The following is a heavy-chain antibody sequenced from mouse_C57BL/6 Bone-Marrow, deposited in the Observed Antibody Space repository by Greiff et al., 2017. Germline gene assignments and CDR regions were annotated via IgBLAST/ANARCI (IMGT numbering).Heavy chain of an antibody. D-gene: IGHD2-5*01. CDR1: GYTFTDYY. CDR2: IGPGSGST. J-gene: IGHJ3*01. V-gene: IGHV1-77*01. Sequence: QVQLQQSGAELVKPGASVKISCKASGYTFTDYYINWVKQRPGQGLEWIGKIGPGSGSTYYNEKFKGKATLTADHSSSTAYMQLSSMTSEDSAVYCCARWAYYSNFWFAYWGQGTLVTVSA. CDR3: ARWAYYSNFWFAY.